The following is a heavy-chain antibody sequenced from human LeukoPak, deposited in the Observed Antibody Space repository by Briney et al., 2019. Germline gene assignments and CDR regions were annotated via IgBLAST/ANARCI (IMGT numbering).Heavy chain of an antibody. J-gene: IGHJ4*02. V-gene: IGHV1-18*01. CDR3: ARREAVGSQVDY. CDR1: GYTFTSYG. D-gene: IGHD6-19*01. Sequence: ASVKVSCKASGYTFTSYGMSWVRQAPGQGLEWMGWISAYNGNTNYAQKLQGRVTMTTDTSTSTAYMELRSLRSDDTAVYYCARREAVGSQVDYWGQGTLVTVSS. CDR2: ISAYNGNT.